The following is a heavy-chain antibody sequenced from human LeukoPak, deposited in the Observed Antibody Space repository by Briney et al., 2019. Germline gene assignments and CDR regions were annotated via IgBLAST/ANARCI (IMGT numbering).Heavy chain of an antibody. D-gene: IGHD3-10*01. J-gene: IGHJ4*02. V-gene: IGHV4-59*08. Sequence: SETLSLTCTVSGGSISSYYRSWIRQPPGKGLEWIGYIYYSGSTNYNPSLKSRVTISVDTSKNQFSLMLSSVTAADTAVYYCARFGITVVRGGKYYFDYWGQGTLVTVSS. CDR3: ARFGITVVRGGKYYFDY. CDR1: GGSISSYY. CDR2: IYYSGST.